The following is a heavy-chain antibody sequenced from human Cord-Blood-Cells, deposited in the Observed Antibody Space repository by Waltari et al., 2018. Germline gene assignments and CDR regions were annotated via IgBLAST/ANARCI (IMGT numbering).Heavy chain of an antibody. J-gene: IGHJ6*02. D-gene: IGHD6-13*01. V-gene: IGHV1-58*01. CDR2: IVVGSSNT. CDR3: AADLDSSYYYYGMDV. Sequence: QMQLVQSGPEVKKPGTSVKVSCKASGFTFTSSAVQWVRQARGQRLEWIGWIVVGSSNTNYAQKFQERVTITRDMSTSTAYMELSSLRSEDTAVYYCAADLDSSYYYYGMDVWGQGTTVTVSS. CDR1: GFTFTSSA.